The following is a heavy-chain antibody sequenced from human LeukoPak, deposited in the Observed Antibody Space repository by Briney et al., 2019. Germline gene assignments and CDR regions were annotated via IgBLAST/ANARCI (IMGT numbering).Heavy chain of an antibody. Sequence: SVKVSCKASGGTFSSYAISWVRQAPGQGLEWMGGIIPIFGTANYAQKFQGRVTITTDESTSTAYMELSSLRSEDTAVYYCARSGRFLEWLLSNHYYYYYMDVWGKGTTVTVSS. CDR3: ARSGRFLEWLLSNHYYYYYMDV. J-gene: IGHJ6*03. CDR2: IIPIFGTA. V-gene: IGHV1-69*05. CDR1: GGTFSSYA. D-gene: IGHD3-3*01.